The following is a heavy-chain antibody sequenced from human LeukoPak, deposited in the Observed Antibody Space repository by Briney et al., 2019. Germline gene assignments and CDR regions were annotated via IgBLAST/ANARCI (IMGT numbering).Heavy chain of an antibody. D-gene: IGHD3-16*01. V-gene: IGHV3-66*01. CDR3: ATEALRPYPAFDS. CDR2: IYGGGST. Sequence: GGSLRLSCAASGFTVISNYMSWVRQAPGKGLEWVSVIYGGGSTYYADSVKGRFTISRDNSKNTLYLQMNSLRAENTAVYYCATEALRPYPAFDSWGHGTLVTVSS. CDR1: GFTVISNY. J-gene: IGHJ4*01.